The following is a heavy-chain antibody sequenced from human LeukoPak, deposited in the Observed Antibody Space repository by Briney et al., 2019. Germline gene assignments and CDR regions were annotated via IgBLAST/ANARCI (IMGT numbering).Heavy chain of an antibody. CDR3: AILNSRIVVVPAAMQVDDY. D-gene: IGHD2-2*01. CDR1: GFTFSSYS. V-gene: IGHV3-21*01. CDR2: ISSSSSYI. Sequence: GGSLRLSCAASGFTFSSYSMNWVRQAPGKGLEWVSSISSSSSYIYYADSVKGRFTISRDNAKNSLYLQMNSLRAEDTAVYYCAILNSRIVVVPAAMQVDDYWGQGTLVTVSS. J-gene: IGHJ4*02.